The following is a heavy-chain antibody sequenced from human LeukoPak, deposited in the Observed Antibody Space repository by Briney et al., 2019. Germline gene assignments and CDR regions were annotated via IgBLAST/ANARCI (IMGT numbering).Heavy chain of an antibody. CDR1: GFTFSSYA. D-gene: IGHD3-22*01. Sequence: TGGSLRLSCAASGFTFSSYAMHWVRQAPGKGLEWVAVISYDGSNKYYADPEKGRFTISSDNYKNTLYLQMDSLRAEDTAVYYCARAAYYYDSSGYLSPLDYWGQGTLVTVSS. J-gene: IGHJ4*02. CDR3: ARAAYYYDSSGYLSPLDY. V-gene: IGHV3-30*04. CDR2: ISYDGSNK.